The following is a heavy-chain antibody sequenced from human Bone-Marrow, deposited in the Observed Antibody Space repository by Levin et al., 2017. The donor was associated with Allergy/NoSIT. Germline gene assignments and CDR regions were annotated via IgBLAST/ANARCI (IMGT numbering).Heavy chain of an antibody. V-gene: IGHV3-30*03. CDR3: ETGLGELFMGNY. CDR1: GFTFSSYG. J-gene: IGHJ4*02. CDR2: ISSDGNTK. D-gene: IGHD3-10*01. Sequence: PGGSLRLSCAASGFTFSSYGMHWVRQAPGKGLEWVAVISSDGNTKYYADSVKGRFTISRDNSKKTLYLQLNNVKPDDTAVYFCETGLGELFMGNYWGQGTLVTVSS.